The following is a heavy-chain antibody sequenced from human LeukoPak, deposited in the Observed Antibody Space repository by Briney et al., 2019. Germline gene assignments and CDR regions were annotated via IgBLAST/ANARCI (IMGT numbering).Heavy chain of an antibody. CDR2: IYFSGST. CDR3: ARSYDTNFDY. D-gene: IGHD3-3*01. V-gene: IGHV4-59*01. J-gene: IGHJ4*02. CDR1: GGSLRRYY. Sequence: SETLSLTCTVSGGSLRRYYWSWIRQPPGKGLEWIGYIYFSGSTSYNPSLKSRVTISVDRSKNQFSLKLSSVAAADTAVYYCARSYDTNFDYWGQGTPVTVSS.